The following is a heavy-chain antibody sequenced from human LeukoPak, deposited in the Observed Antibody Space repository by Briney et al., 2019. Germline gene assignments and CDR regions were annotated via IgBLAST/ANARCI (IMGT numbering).Heavy chain of an antibody. CDR1: GFTVSSNY. Sequence: GGSLRLSCAASGFTVSSNYMSWVRQAPGKGLEWVSVIYSGGSTYYADSVKGRFTISRGNSKNTLYLQMNSLRAEDTAVYYCARFVQKLRFDYWGQGTLVTVSS. CDR3: ARFVQKLRFDY. J-gene: IGHJ4*02. D-gene: IGHD1-1*01. CDR2: IYSGGST. V-gene: IGHV3-53*01.